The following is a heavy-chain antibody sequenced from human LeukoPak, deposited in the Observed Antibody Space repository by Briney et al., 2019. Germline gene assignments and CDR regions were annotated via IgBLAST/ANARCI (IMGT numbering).Heavy chain of an antibody. J-gene: IGHJ6*03. CDR2: ISSSGSTI. CDR3: ARDATTAVGWVYMDV. D-gene: IGHD6-13*01. CDR1: GFTFSSYE. V-gene: IGHV3-48*03. Sequence: GGSLRLSCAASGFTFSSYEMNWVRQAPGKGLEWVSYISSSGSTIYYANSVKGRFTISRDNAKNSVYLQMNSLTAEDTGLYYCARDATTAVGWVYMDVWGKGTTVTISS.